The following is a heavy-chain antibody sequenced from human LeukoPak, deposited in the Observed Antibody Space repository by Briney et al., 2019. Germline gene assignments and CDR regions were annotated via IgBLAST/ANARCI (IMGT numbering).Heavy chain of an antibody. CDR1: GGSISSGGYY. CDR2: IYYSGST. D-gene: IGHD5-18*01. J-gene: IGHJ5*02. Sequence: SQTLSLTCTVFGGSISSGGYYWSWIRQHPGKGLEWIGYIYYSGSTYYNPSLKSRVTISVDTSKNQFSLKLSSVTAADTAVYYCARSVGYSYGIWFDPWGQGTLVTVSS. CDR3: ARSVGYSYGIWFDP. V-gene: IGHV4-31*03.